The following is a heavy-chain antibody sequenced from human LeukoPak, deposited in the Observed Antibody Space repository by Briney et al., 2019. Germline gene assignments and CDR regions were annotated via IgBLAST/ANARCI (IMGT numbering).Heavy chain of an antibody. V-gene: IGHV1-2*02. J-gene: IGHJ4*02. CDR3: ARRIAAAGVGIVY. CDR1: GYTFTGYY. D-gene: IGHD6-13*01. CDR2: INPNSGGT. Sequence: ASVKVSCKASGYTFTGYYMHWVRQAPGQGLEWMGWINPNSGGTNYAQKFQGRVTMTRDTSISTAYMELSRLTSEDTAVYYCARRIAAAGVGIVYWGQGTLVTVSS.